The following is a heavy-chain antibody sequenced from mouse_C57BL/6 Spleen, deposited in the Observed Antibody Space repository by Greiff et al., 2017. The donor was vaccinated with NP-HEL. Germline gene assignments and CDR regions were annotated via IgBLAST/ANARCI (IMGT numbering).Heavy chain of an antibody. J-gene: IGHJ1*03. CDR2: FYPGSGSI. CDR1: GYTFTEYT. Sequence: QVQLQQSGAELVKPGASVKLSCKASGYTFTEYTIHWVKQRSGQGLEWIGWFYPGSGSIKYNEKFKDKATLTADKSSSTVYMELSRLTSEDSAVYFCARYEEIPRGVVAPSFDVWGTGTTVTVSS. CDR3: ARYEEIPRGVVAPSFDV. V-gene: IGHV1-62-2*01. D-gene: IGHD1-1*01.